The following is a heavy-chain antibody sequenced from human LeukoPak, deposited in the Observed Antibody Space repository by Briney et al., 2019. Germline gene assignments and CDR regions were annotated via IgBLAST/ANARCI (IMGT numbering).Heavy chain of an antibody. D-gene: IGHD3-22*01. V-gene: IGHV3-23*01. CDR3: AKSSGYYYGGPVYYFDY. CDR1: GFTFSSYA. Sequence: GGSLRLSCAASGFTFSSYAMSWVRQAPGKGLEWVSAISGSGGSTYYAGSVKGRFTISRDNSKNTLYLQMNSLRAEDTAVYYCAKSSGYYYGGPVYYFDYWGQGTLVTVSS. CDR2: ISGSGGST. J-gene: IGHJ4*02.